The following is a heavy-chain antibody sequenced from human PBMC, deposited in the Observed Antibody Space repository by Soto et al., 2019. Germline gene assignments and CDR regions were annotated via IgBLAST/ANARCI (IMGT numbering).Heavy chain of an antibody. CDR2: ISSSGSTI. Sequence: PGGSLRLSCAASGFTFSSYEMNWVRQAPGKGLEWVSYISSSGSTIYYADSVKGRFTISRDNAKNSLYLQMNSLRAEDTAVYYCARVLQITMVRGVITASYYYYGMDVWGQGTTVTVSS. CDR3: ARVLQITMVRGVITASYYYYGMDV. CDR1: GFTFSSYE. V-gene: IGHV3-48*03. D-gene: IGHD3-10*01. J-gene: IGHJ6*02.